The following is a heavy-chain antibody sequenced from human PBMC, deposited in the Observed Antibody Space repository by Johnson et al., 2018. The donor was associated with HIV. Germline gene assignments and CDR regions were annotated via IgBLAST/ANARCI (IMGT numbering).Heavy chain of an antibody. D-gene: IGHD6-6*01. CDR2: ISSSGNTI. CDR1: RFTFSDYY. Sequence: QEKLVESGGGWVKPGGSLRLSCAASRFTFSDYYMTWIRQAPGKGLEWVSYISSSGNTIYYADSVKGRFTISRDNAKNSLYLQMNNLRVEDTAVYYCAMEVEYSILGVVWGQGTMVTVSS. J-gene: IGHJ3*01. V-gene: IGHV3-11*04. CDR3: AMEVEYSILGVV.